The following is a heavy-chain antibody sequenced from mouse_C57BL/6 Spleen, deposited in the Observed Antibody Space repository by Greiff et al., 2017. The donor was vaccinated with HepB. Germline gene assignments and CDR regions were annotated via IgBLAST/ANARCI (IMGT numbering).Heavy chain of an antibody. CDR2: ISYSGST. Sequence: VQLKESGPGLAKPSQTLSLTCSVTGYSITSDYWNCIRKFPGNKLEYMGYISYSGSTYYNPSLKSRISITRDTSKNQYYLQLNSVTTEDTATYYCARCPYYFGSSYYAMDYWGQGTSVTVSS. CDR1: GYSITSDY. CDR3: ARCPYYFGSSYYAMDY. J-gene: IGHJ4*01. D-gene: IGHD1-1*01. V-gene: IGHV3-8*01.